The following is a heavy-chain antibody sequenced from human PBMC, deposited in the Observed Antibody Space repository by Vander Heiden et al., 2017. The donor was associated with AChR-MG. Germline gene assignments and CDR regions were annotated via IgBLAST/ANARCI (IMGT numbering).Heavy chain of an antibody. CDR3: ARSSSHYNNWFDP. V-gene: IGHV4-39*01. CDR2: IYYSGST. Sequence: QLQLQESGPGLVKPSETLSLTCTVSGGSIRSSSYYWGWIRQPPGKGLEWIGSIYYSGSTYYNPSLKSRVTISVDTSKNQFSLKLSSVTAADTAVYYCARSSSHYNNWFDPWGQGTLVTVSS. D-gene: IGHD6-6*01. CDR1: GGSIRSSSYY. J-gene: IGHJ5*02.